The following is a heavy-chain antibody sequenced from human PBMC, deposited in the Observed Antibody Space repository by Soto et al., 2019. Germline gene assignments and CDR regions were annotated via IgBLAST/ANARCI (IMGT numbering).Heavy chain of an antibody. V-gene: IGHV4-59*08. J-gene: IGHJ4*02. Sequence: SETLSLTCTVSGDSISTYYWSWIRQPPGKGLEWIGYIYYSGSTNYNPSLKSRVTISVDTSKNQFSLKLSSVTAADTAVYYCARHETYGGGSGYYRVLDYWGQGTLVTVSS. CDR2: IYYSGST. D-gene: IGHD3-22*01. CDR1: GDSISTYY. CDR3: ARHETYGGGSGYYRVLDY.